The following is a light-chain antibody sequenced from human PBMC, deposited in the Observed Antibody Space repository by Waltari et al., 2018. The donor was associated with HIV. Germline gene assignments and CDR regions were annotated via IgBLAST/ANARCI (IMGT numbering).Light chain of an antibody. CDR3: AALEDNRNAVV. Sequence: QSVLTQPPSASGTPGQRVAISCSGSSSNIGSNTITWYQQLSGTAPKLLIHSNKQRPSGVPDLFSGSKSGTSSSLAISGLQSEDEADYYCAALEDNRNAVVFGGGTKLTVL. CDR1: SSNIGSNT. V-gene: IGLV1-44*01. J-gene: IGLJ2*01. CDR2: SNK.